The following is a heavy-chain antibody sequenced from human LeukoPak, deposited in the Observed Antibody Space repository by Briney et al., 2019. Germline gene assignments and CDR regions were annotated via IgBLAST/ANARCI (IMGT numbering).Heavy chain of an antibody. CDR2: ISGDGVHT. Sequence: GGSLRLSCAASGFTFSSYSMNWVRQAPGQGPEWVSGISGDGVHTYYPDSMRGRVTISRDNSRNTVFLHMSSLTVEDTAVYFCAKALRTDGFDYEKGLDVWGLGTTVTVSS. CDR3: AKALRTDGFDYEKGLDV. V-gene: IGHV3-23*01. D-gene: IGHD5-24*01. J-gene: IGHJ6*02. CDR1: GFTFSSYS.